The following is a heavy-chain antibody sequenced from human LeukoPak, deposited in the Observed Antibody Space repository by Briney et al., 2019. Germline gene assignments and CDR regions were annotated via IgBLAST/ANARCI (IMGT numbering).Heavy chain of an antibody. CDR3: ARAYYYMDV. V-gene: IGHV3-20*04. Sequence: GGSLRLSCAASGFTFDDYGMNWVRQAPGKGLEWVTGTNWNGASTGYAASVKGRFTISRDNAKNSLYLQMNNLRAEDTAVYYCARAYYYMDVWGKGTTVTVSS. J-gene: IGHJ6*03. CDR1: GFTFDDYG. CDR2: TNWNGAST.